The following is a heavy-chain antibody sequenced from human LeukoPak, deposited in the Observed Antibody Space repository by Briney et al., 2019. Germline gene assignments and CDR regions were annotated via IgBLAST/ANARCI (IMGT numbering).Heavy chain of an antibody. CDR2: LIPIFGTA. CDR3: ATVKRQWLVRENWFDP. CDR1: GGTFSSYA. V-gene: IGHV1-69*01. J-gene: IGHJ5*02. D-gene: IGHD6-19*01. Sequence: SVKVSCKASGGTFSSYAISWVRQAPGQGLEWMGGLIPIFGTANYAQKFQGRVTITADESTSTAYMELSSLRSEDTAVYYCATVKRQWLVRENWFDPWGQGTLVTVSS.